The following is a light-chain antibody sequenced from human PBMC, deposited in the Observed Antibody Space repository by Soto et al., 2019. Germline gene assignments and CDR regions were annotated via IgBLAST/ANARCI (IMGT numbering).Light chain of an antibody. Sequence: EVVLTQSPATLSLSPGERATLSCRASQSVNSYLAWYQQKPGQAPRLLIYDASNGATGIPARFSGSGSGTDFTLTISSLEPEDFAIYTCPQRSDWPYTFGQGTKLEIK. CDR2: DAS. CDR3: PQRSDWPYT. J-gene: IGKJ2*01. CDR1: QSVNSY. V-gene: IGKV3-11*01.